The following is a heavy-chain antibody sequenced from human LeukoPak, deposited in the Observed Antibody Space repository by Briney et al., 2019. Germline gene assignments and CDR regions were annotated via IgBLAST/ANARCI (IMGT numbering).Heavy chain of an antibody. CDR3: ARENSNNWYVDY. CDR1: GVSISSYY. V-gene: IGHV4-59*01. Sequence: HPSETLSLTCTVSGVSISSYYWSWLRQRPGKGLVWSWYIYNSGSTNYDPSLKSRVTMSVDTSKNQFYLKLSSVTAADTAVYYCARENSNNWYVDYWGQGTLVTVSS. J-gene: IGHJ4*02. CDR2: IYNSGST. D-gene: IGHD6-13*01.